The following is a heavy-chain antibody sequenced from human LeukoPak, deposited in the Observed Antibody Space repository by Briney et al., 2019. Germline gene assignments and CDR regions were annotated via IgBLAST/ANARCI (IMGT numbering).Heavy chain of an antibody. Sequence: ASVKVSCKASGYTFTNYGISWVRQAPGQGLEWMGWISAYNGNTNYAQKLQGRVTMTTDTSTSTAYMELRSLRSDDTAVYYCARDWAPAWSPSGSYPTVLNLFDYWGQGTLVTVSS. CDR3: ARDWAPAWSPSGSYPTVLNLFDY. V-gene: IGHV1-18*01. CDR1: GYTFTNYG. CDR2: ISAYNGNT. D-gene: IGHD1-26*01. J-gene: IGHJ4*02.